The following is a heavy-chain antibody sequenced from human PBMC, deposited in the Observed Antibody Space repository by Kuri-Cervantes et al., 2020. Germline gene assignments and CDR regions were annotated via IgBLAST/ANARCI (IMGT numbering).Heavy chain of an antibody. D-gene: IGHD2-15*01. V-gene: IGHV3-23*01. CDR3: AGLGYCSGGSCEGYFDY. CDR2: LSGSGGTT. Sequence: GGSLRLSCAASDFTFSTYAMSWVRQAPGKGLEWVSTLSGSGGTTYYADSVKGRFTISRDNSKNTLYLQMNSLRAEDTAVYYCAGLGYCSGGSCEGYFDYWGQGTLVTVSS. CDR1: DFTFSTYA. J-gene: IGHJ4*02.